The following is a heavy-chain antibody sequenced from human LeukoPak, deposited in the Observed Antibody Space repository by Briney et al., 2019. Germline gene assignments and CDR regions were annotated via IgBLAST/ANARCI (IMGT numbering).Heavy chain of an antibody. Sequence: SETLSLTCTVSGGSIGTFYWSWIRQSPGKGLEWIGYIYVTATRYNPYLQSRLTISVDRSRNQFFLNLSSVTAADTAVYYCARRWGTLCGGNCLRRVFNFDSWGQGTLVTVSS. CDR2: IYVTAT. J-gene: IGHJ4*02. CDR3: ARRWGTLCGGNCLRRVFNFDS. CDR1: GGSIGTFY. D-gene: IGHD2-21*02. V-gene: IGHV4-4*09.